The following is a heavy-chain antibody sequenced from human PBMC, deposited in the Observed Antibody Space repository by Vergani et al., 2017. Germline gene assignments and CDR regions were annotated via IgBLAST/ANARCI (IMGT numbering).Heavy chain of an antibody. V-gene: IGHV3-11*06. J-gene: IGHJ4*02. D-gene: IGHD6-13*01. CDR1: GFTFSDYY. CDR3: ARAYQQLATHFDY. CDR2: ISSSSSYT. Sequence: QVQLVESGGGLVKPGGSLRLSCAASGFTFSDYYMSWIRQAPGKGLEWVSYISSSSSYTNYADSVKGRFTISRDNAKNSLYLQMNSLRAEDTAVYYCARAYQQLATHFDYWGQGTLVTVSS.